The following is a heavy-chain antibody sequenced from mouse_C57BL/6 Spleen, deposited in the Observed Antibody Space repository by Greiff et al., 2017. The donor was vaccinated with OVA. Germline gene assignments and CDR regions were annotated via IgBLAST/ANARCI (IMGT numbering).Heavy chain of an antibody. CDR2: INPGSGGT. J-gene: IGHJ2*01. D-gene: IGHD2-3*01. V-gene: IGHV1-54*01. Sequence: VHLVESGAELVRPGTSVKVSCKASGYAFTNYLIEWVKQRPGQGLEWIGVINPGSGGTNYNEKFKGKATLTADKSSSTAYMQLSSLTSEDSAVYFCARWGDGYSDYFDYWGQGTTLTVSS. CDR3: ARWGDGYSDYFDY. CDR1: GYAFTNYL.